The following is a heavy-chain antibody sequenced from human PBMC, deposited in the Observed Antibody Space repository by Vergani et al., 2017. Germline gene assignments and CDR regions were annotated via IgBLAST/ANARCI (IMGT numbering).Heavy chain of an antibody. CDR1: GFTLSNYD. CDR3: AKHFRGWGIDY. V-gene: IGHV3-30*02. Sequence: QVQLVESGGGVVQPGRSLRLSCATSGFTLSNYDMQWIRQGPGKGLEFVAFIQFDGSNQYYADSVKGRFTLSRDFSNNTLYLQMNSLRTDDTATYYCAKHFRGWGIDYWGQGTQVIVSS. D-gene: IGHD3-16*01. J-gene: IGHJ4*02. CDR2: IQFDGSNQ.